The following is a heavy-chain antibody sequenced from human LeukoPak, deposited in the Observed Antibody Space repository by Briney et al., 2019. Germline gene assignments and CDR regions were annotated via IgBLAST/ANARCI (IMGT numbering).Heavy chain of an antibody. J-gene: IGHJ3*02. CDR3: ARDAFVVVPAAEGDDAFDI. CDR1: GGSISSYY. V-gene: IGHV4-4*07. CDR2: IYTSGST. Sequence: SETLSLTCTVSGGSISSYYWSWIRQPAGKGLEWIGRIYTSGSTNYNPSLKSRVTMSVDTSKNQFSLKLSSVTAADTAVYYCARDAFVVVPAAEGDDAFDIWGRGTMVTVSS. D-gene: IGHD2-2*01.